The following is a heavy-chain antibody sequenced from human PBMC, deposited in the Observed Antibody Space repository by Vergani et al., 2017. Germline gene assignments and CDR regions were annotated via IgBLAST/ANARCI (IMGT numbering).Heavy chain of an antibody. CDR2: INPSGGST. D-gene: IGHD6-6*01. J-gene: IGHJ4*02. CDR3: VAYSSSRGGVDY. V-gene: IGHV1-46*01. Sequence: QVQLVQSGAEVKKPGASVKVSCKASGYTFTSYYMHWVRQAPGQGLEWMGIINPSGGSTSYAQKFQGRVTMTMDTSTSTVYMELSSLRSEDTAVYYCVAYSSSRGGVDYWGQGTLVTVSS. CDR1: GYTFTSYY.